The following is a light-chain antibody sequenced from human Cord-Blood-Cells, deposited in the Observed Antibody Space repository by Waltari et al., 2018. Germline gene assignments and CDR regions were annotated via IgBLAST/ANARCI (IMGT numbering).Light chain of an antibody. J-gene: IGKJ2*01. CDR2: WAS. Sequence: DIVMTQSPASLALSLGECATSHCTSHQSFLYRSNNKNYLAWYQEKPGQHPKLLIYWASTRESGVPDRFSGSWSGTDFTLTISSLQAEDVAVYYCQQYYSTPPYTFGQGTKLEIK. V-gene: IGKV4-1*01. CDR3: QQYYSTPPYT. CDR1: QSFLYRSNNKNY.